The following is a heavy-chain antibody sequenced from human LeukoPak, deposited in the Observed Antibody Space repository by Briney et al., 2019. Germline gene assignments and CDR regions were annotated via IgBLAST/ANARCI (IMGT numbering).Heavy chain of an antibody. V-gene: IGHV3-23*01. CDR1: GFTFSSYD. D-gene: IGHD6-19*01. J-gene: IGHJ3*02. CDR3: ARDQYSGHWFYAFDI. CDR2: ISGSGGST. Sequence: PGGSLRLSCAASGFTFSSYDMSWVRQAPGKGLEWVSTISGSGGSTYYADSVKGRFTISRDNSKNTLYLQMNSLRAEDTAVYYCARDQYSGHWFYAFDIWGQGTMVTVSS.